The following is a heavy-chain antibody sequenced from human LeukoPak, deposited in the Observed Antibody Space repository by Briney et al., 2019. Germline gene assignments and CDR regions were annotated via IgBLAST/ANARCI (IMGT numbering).Heavy chain of an antibody. V-gene: IGHV5-10-1*01. CDR1: GYSFTSYW. D-gene: IGHD2-15*01. Sequence: GESLEISCRGSGYSFTSYWISWVRQMPGKGLEWMGRIDPSDSYTNYSPSFQGHITISADKSISTAYLQWSSLKASDTAMYYCASSGFCSGGSCPEYCFDYWGQGTLVTVSS. J-gene: IGHJ4*02. CDR3: ASSGFCSGGSCPEYCFDY. CDR2: IDPSDSYT.